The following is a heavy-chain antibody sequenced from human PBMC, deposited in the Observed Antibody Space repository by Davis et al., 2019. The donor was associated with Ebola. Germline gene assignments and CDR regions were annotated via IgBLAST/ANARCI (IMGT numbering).Heavy chain of an antibody. Sequence: GESLKISCAASGFTFDDYGMSWVRQAPGKGLEWVSGINWNGGSTGYADSVKGRFTISRDNAKNSLYLQMNSLRAEDTALYYCARTGGGYANYYYYYMDVWGKGTTVTVSS. CDR1: GFTFDDYG. CDR2: INWNGGST. V-gene: IGHV3-20*04. J-gene: IGHJ6*03. D-gene: IGHD5-12*01. CDR3: ARTGGGYANYYYYYMDV.